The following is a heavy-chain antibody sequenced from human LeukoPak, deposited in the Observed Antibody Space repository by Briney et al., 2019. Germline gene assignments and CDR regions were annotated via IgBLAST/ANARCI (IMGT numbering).Heavy chain of an antibody. V-gene: IGHV3-21*01. CDR3: ARDAGSYYNDPYYYYYYYYMDV. Sequence: GGSLRLSCAASGFTFSSYSMNWVRQAPGKGLEWVSSISSSSSYIYYADSVKGRFTISRDNAKNSLYLQMNSLRAEDTAVYYCARDAGSYYNDPYYYYYYYYMDVWGKGTTVTISS. J-gene: IGHJ6*03. CDR2: ISSSSSYI. D-gene: IGHD3-10*01. CDR1: GFTFSSYS.